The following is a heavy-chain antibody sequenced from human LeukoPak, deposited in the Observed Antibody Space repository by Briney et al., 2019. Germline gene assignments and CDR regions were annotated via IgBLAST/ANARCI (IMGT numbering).Heavy chain of an antibody. D-gene: IGHD2-15*01. CDR2: IYHSGST. CDR1: GDSISSSNC. Sequence: SETLSLPCAVSGDSISSSNCWSWVRQPPGKGLEWIGEIYHSGSTNYNPSLKGRVTISVDNSKNQFSLKLSSVTAADTAVYYCARALNPLPGTYYFDYWGQGTLVTVSS. J-gene: IGHJ4*02. V-gene: IGHV4-4*02. CDR3: ARALNPLPGTYYFDY.